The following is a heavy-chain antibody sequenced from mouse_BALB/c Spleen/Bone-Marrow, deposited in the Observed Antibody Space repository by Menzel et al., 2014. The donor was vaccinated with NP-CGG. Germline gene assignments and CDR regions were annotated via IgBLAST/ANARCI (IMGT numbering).Heavy chain of an antibody. V-gene: IGHV1-9*01. CDR2: ILPGSGST. J-gene: IGHJ4*01. D-gene: IGHD2-10*01. CDR1: GYTFSSYW. CDR3: ARAYYVNYDAMDY. Sequence: QVQLQQSGAELMKPGASMKISCKATGYTFSSYWIEWVKQRPGHGLEWIGEILPGSGSTNYNERFKGKATFTADTSSSTAYMQLSSLTSEDSAVYYCARAYYVNYDAMDYWGQGTSVTVSS.